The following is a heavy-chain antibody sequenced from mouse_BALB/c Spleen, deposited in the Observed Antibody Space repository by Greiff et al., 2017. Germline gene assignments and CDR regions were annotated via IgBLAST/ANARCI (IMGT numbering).Heavy chain of an antibody. V-gene: IGHV10-1*02. CDR1: GFTFNTYA. J-gene: IGHJ4*01. CDR2: IRSKSNNYAT. Sequence: EVQGVESGGGLVQPKGSLKLSCAASGFTFNTYAMNWVRQAPGKGLEWVARIRSKSNNYATYYADSVKDRFTISRDDSQSMLYLQMNNLKTEDTAMYYCVRQGMDYWGQGTSVTVSS. CDR3: VRQGMDY.